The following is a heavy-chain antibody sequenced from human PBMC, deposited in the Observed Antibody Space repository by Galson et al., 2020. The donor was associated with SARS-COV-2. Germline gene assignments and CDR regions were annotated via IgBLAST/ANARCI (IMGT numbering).Heavy chain of an antibody. V-gene: IGHV3-43*01. CDR3: SARYYYETSAHFYLGAFDI. Sequence: GGSLRLSCAASGFTIDDYTMHWVRQAPGKGLEWVALISWDGERTFYADSVVGRFTISRDNSKNSLDLQMSSLRTEDTALYYCSARYYYETSAHFYLGAFDIWGEGTKVSV. D-gene: IGHD3-22*01. J-gene: IGHJ3*02. CDR2: ISWDGERT. CDR1: GFTIDDYT.